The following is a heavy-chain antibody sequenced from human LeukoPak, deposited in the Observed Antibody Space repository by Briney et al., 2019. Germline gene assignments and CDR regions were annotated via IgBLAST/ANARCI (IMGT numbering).Heavy chain of an antibody. D-gene: IGHD4-17*01. CDR2: INPNSGGT. V-gene: IGHV1-2*02. CDR1: RYTFTGYY. J-gene: IGHJ4*02. Sequence: GASVKVSCKASRYTFTGYYMHWVRQAPGQGLEWMGWINPNSGGTNYAQKFQGRVTMTRDTSISTAYMELSRLRSDDTAVYYCAREVHGDYGFDYWGQGTLVTVSS. CDR3: AREVHGDYGFDY.